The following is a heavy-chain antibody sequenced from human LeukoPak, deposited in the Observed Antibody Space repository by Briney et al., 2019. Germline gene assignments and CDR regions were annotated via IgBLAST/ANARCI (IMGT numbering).Heavy chain of an antibody. CDR3: ARLGCGGDCYWTYYYGMDV. D-gene: IGHD2-21*02. CDR2: TYYRSKWYN. CDR1: GDSVSSNSAA. Sequence: SQTLSLTCAISGDSVSSNSAAWNWIRQSPSRGLEWLGRTYYRSKWYNDYAVSVKSRITINPDTSKNQFSLQLNSVTPEDTAVYYCARLGCGGDCYWTYYYGMDVWGQGTTVTVSS. V-gene: IGHV6-1*01. J-gene: IGHJ6*02.